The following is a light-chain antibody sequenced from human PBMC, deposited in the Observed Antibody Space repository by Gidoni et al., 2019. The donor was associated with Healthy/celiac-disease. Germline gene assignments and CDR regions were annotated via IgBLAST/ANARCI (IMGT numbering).Light chain of an antibody. Sequence: DIVMTQAPDSLAVSLGERATINCKSSQSVLYSSNNKNYLAWYQQQPGQPPKLLIYWASTRESGVPDRFSGSGSGTDFPLTISILQAEDVAFYYCQQYYSTPRTFXXXTKVEIK. CDR1: QSVLYSSNNKNY. V-gene: IGKV4-1*01. CDR2: WAS. CDR3: QQYYSTPRT. J-gene: IGKJ1*01.